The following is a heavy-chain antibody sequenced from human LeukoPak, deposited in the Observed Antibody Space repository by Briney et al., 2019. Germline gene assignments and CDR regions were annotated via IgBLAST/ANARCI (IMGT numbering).Heavy chain of an antibody. CDR1: GGSFSGYY. V-gene: IGHV4-34*01. Sequence: SETLSLTCAVYGGSFSGYYWSWIRQPPGKGLEWIGEINHSGSTNYNPSLKSRVTISVDTSKNQFSLKLSSVTAADTAVYYCARDLIGYSSSWYLGPDFDLWGRGTLVTVSS. D-gene: IGHD6-13*01. J-gene: IGHJ2*01. CDR3: ARDLIGYSSSWYLGPDFDL. CDR2: INHSGST.